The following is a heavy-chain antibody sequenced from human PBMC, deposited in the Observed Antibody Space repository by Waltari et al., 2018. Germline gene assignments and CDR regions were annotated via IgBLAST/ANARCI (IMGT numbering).Heavy chain of an antibody. CDR3: ARGVVPAAIRIAFDI. Sequence: EVQLVESGGGLVQPGGSLRLSCAASGFTLCSLWMSWVRQELGKGLEWVANIKQDGSEKYYVDSVKGRFTISRDNAKNSLYLQMNSLRAEDTAVYYCARGVVPAAIRIAFDIWGQGTMVTVSS. CDR1: GFTLCSLW. J-gene: IGHJ3*02. V-gene: IGHV3-7*01. D-gene: IGHD2-2*01. CDR2: IKQDGSEK.